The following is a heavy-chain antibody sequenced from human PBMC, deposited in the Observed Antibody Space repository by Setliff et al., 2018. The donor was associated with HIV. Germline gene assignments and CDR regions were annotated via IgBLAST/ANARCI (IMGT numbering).Heavy chain of an antibody. Sequence: PGGSLRLSCAASGFAFNNAWMSWVRQAPGKGLEWVARIKSKTDGATADYAAPVKGRFTISRDDSESTLYLQMNSLKAEDTAMYYCVTDQITMIREFVTTGFDVWGQGTLVTVSS. J-gene: IGHJ4*02. CDR2: IKSKTDGATA. CDR3: VTDQITMIREFVTTGFDV. V-gene: IGHV3-15*01. CDR1: GFAFNNAW. D-gene: IGHD3-22*01.